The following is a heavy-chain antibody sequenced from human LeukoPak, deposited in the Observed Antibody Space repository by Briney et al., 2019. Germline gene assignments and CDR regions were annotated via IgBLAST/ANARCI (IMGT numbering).Heavy chain of an antibody. CDR2: INHSGST. Sequence: SETLSLTCAVYGGSFSGYYWSWIRQPPGKGLEWIGEINHSGSTNYNPSLKSRVTISVDTSKNQFSLRLSSVTAADTAVYYCARRRVVVVAATVPSLKRYWYFDLWGRGTLVTVSS. D-gene: IGHD2-15*01. J-gene: IGHJ2*01. V-gene: IGHV4-34*01. CDR3: ARRRVVVVAATVPSLKRYWYFDL. CDR1: GGSFSGYY.